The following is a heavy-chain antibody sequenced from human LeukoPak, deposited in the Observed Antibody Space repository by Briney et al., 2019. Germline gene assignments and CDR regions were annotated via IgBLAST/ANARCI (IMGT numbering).Heavy chain of an antibody. D-gene: IGHD5-24*01. Sequence: GGSLRLSCAASGFTFSSYSMNWVRQAPGKGLEWVSYISSSSSTIYYADSVKGRFTISRDNAKNSLFLQMNSLRAEDTAVYYCANLWEMGYWGQGTRVTVSS. CDR3: ANLWEMGY. J-gene: IGHJ4*02. CDR1: GFTFSSYS. CDR2: ISSSSSTI. V-gene: IGHV3-48*04.